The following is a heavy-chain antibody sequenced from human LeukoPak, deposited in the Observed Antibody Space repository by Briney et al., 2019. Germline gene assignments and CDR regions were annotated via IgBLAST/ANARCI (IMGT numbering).Heavy chain of an antibody. V-gene: IGHV4-59*08. D-gene: IGHD5-18*01. CDR1: GGSISSYY. CDR3: ARSRGYSYGYFDY. J-gene: IGHJ4*02. CDR2: IYYSGST. Sequence: PSETLSITCTVSGGSISSYYWSWIRQPPGKGLEWIGYIYYSGSTNYNPPLKSRVTISVDTSKNQFSLKLSSVTAADTAVYYCARSRGYSYGYFDYWGQGTLVTVSS.